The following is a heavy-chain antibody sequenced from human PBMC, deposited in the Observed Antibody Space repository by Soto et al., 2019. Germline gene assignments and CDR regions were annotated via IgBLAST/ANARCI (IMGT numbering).Heavy chain of an antibody. CDR3: ARDSRYCSGGSCYLGSYNWFDP. D-gene: IGHD2-15*01. CDR1: GGSISSGGYY. CDR2: IYYSGST. J-gene: IGHJ5*02. Sequence: QVQLQESGPGLVKPSQTLSLTCTVSGGSISSGGYYWSWIRQHPGKGLEWIGYIYYSGSTYYNPSLKSRVTQSVDTSKNHFSLKLSSVTAADTAVYYCARDSRYCSGGSCYLGSYNWFDPWGQGTLVTVSS. V-gene: IGHV4-31*03.